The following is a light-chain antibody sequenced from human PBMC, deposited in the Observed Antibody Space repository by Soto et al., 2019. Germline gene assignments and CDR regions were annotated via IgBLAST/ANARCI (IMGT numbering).Light chain of an antibody. CDR3: QQYAGSPCT. J-gene: IGKJ1*01. Sequence: ETVLTQSPGTLSLSPGETATLSCMASQTIRNTYLAWYRQTPGQAPRLLIYSASNRATGIADRFSGSGSGTDFTLIISRLEPEDFALEYWQQYAGSPCTFGQGTKVEIK. V-gene: IGKV3-20*01. CDR1: QTIRNTY. CDR2: SAS.